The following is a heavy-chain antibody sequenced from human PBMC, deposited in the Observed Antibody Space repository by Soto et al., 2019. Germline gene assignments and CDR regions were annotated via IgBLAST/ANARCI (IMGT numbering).Heavy chain of an antibody. CDR1: CNTFTNFG. CDR3: ARVIPGAEAWFDP. J-gene: IGHJ5*02. V-gene: IGHV1-18*01. D-gene: IGHD2-2*01. CDR2: ISAYTDDP. Sequence: GXSVKDSFKASCNTFTNFGVTWGRQAPGQGLEWMGWISAYTDDPNYAQKFQGRVTMTIDTSTSTAYLDLRSLTSDDTAVYSCARVIPGAEAWFDPWGQGTLVTVSS.